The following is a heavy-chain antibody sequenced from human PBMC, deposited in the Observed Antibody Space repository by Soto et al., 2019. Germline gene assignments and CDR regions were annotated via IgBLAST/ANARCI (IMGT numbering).Heavy chain of an antibody. CDR3: ARTPLL. J-gene: IGHJ4*02. Sequence: SETLSLTCTVSGGSISNYYWSWIRQHPGKGLEWIGYIYYSGSTYYNPSLKSRVTISVDTSKSQFSLKLSSVTAADTAVYYCARTPLLWGQGTLVTVSS. D-gene: IGHD1-26*01. V-gene: IGHV4-59*06. CDR2: IYYSGST. CDR1: GGSISNYY.